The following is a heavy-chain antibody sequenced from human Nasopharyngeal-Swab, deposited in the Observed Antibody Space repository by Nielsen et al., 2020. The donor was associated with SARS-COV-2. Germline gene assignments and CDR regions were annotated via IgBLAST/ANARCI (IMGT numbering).Heavy chain of an antibody. J-gene: IGHJ4*02. CDR3: AGGTCSGDTCFSSFY. D-gene: IGHD2-15*01. Sequence: ASVKVSCKASGYTFTSYGISWVRQAPGQGLEWMGWISAYNGNTNYAQKLQGRVTMTTDTSTSTAYMELRSLRSDDTAVYYCAGGTCSGDTCFSSFYWGQGTLVTVSS. CDR2: ISAYNGNT. V-gene: IGHV1-18*01. CDR1: GYTFTSYG.